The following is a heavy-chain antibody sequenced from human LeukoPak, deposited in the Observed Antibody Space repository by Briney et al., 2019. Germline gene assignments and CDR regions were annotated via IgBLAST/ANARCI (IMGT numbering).Heavy chain of an antibody. J-gene: IGHJ4*02. Sequence: GGSLRLSCAASGFTVSSNYMSWVRQAPGKGLEWVSVIYSGGSTYYADSVKGRFTISRDNSKNTLYLQMNSLRAEDTAVYYCAKEGASYYYDSSGYYYWGQGTLVTVSS. V-gene: IGHV3-53*05. CDR2: IYSGGST. D-gene: IGHD3-22*01. CDR1: GFTVSSNY. CDR3: AKEGASYYYDSSGYYY.